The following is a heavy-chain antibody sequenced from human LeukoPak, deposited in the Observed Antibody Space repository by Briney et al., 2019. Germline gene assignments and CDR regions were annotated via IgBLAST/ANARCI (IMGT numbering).Heavy chain of an antibody. CDR1: GFTFGDYA. J-gene: IGHJ6*02. CDR3: TRDLPAGIAVAGSYYYYGMDV. D-gene: IGHD6-19*01. Sequence: GGSLRLSCTASGFTFGDYAMSWFRQAPGKGLEWVGFIRSKAYGGTTEYAESVKGRFTISRDDSKSIAYLQMNSLKTEDTAVYYCTRDLPAGIAVAGSYYYYGMDVWGQGTTVTVSS. CDR2: IRSKAYGGTT. V-gene: IGHV3-49*03.